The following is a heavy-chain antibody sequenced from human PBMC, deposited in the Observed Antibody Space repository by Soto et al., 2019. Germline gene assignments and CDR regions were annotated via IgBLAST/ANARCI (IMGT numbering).Heavy chain of an antibody. J-gene: IGHJ3*02. CDR3: VRDHLLGYCSGGSCYGDAFDI. CDR2: ISAYNGNT. Sequence: SVKVSCKASGYTFTSYGISWVRQAPGQGLEWMGWISAYNGNTNYAQKLQGRVTMNTDTSTSTAYMELRSLRSEDTAVYDCVRDHLLGYCSGGSCYGDAFDIWGQ. CDR1: GYTFTSYG. D-gene: IGHD2-15*01. V-gene: IGHV1-18*04.